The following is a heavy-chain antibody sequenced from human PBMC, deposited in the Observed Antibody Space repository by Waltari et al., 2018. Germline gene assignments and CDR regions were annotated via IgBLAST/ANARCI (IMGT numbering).Heavy chain of an antibody. CDR1: GYTLTELS. CDR3: VRDGGRLYGPENFHGIDS. J-gene: IGHJ4*02. Sequence: QVQLVQSGAEVKKPGASVKVSCKVSGYTLTELSMPWVRQAPGKGLEWMGGFDPEDGETIYAQKFQGRVTMTEDTSTDTAYMELSSLRSEDTAVYYCVRDGGRLYGPENFHGIDSWGQGTLVTVSS. V-gene: IGHV1-24*01. CDR2: FDPEDGET. D-gene: IGHD3-10*01.